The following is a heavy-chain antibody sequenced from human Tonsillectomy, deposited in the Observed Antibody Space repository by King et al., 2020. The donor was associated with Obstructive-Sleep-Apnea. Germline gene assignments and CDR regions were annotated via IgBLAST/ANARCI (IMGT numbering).Heavy chain of an antibody. CDR3: ARPGSSGWSLDY. D-gene: IGHD6-19*01. J-gene: IGHJ4*02. CDR2: ISVSNGDT. CDR1: GYTFTSYG. V-gene: IGHV1-18*04. Sequence: QLVQSGAEVKKPGASVKVSCKASGYTFTSYGITWVRQAPGQGLEWMGWISVSNGDTSYAQKVQGRVTMTTDTFMSTVYMELRSLRSDDTAVYYCARPGSSGWSLDYWGQGTLVTVSS.